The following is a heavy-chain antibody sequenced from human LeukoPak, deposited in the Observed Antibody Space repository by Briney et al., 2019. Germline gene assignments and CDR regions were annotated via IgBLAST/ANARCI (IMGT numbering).Heavy chain of an antibody. J-gene: IGHJ3*02. D-gene: IGHD4-17*01. CDR2: IFSGGDT. V-gene: IGHV3-53*01. CDR3: ARDHPATSLTTRAFDI. CDR1: GFTVSRNY. Sequence: GGSLRLSCAASGFTVSRNYMSWVRQAPGKGLEWVSIIFSGGDTYYADSVKGRFTISRDNSENTVYLQMNSLRAEDTAVYYCARDHPATSLTTRAFDIWGQGTMVTVSS.